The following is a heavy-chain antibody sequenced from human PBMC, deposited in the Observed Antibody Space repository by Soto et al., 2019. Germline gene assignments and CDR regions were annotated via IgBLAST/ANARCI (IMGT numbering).Heavy chain of an antibody. CDR3: ARAGSSHPLGFDY. CDR2: VSTNGAT. D-gene: IGHD6-6*01. J-gene: IGHJ4*02. CDR1: DDFISSYY. Sequence: PSETLSLTCTVSDDFISSYYWNWIRQPAGKGLEWIGRVSTNGATNYNPSLESRVTMSVDTSKNQFSLKLSSVTAADTAVYYCARAGSSHPLGFDYWGQGTLVTVSS. V-gene: IGHV4-4*07.